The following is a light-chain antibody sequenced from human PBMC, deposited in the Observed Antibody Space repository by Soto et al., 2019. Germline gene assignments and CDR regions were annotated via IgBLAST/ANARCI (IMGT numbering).Light chain of an antibody. V-gene: IGKV3-20*01. J-gene: IGKJ5*01. Sequence: EIVLTQSPGTLSLSPGERATLSYRASQSVSSSYLAWYQQKPGQAPXLLIYGASSRATGIPDRFSGSGSRTDFTLTISRLEPEDFALDYCQQYGSSPTFGQGTRLEIK. CDR3: QQYGSSPT. CDR1: QSVSSSY. CDR2: GAS.